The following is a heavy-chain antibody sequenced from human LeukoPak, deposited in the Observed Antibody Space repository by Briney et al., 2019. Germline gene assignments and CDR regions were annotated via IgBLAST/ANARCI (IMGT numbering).Heavy chain of an antibody. D-gene: IGHD3-10*01. CDR1: GGSISSYY. Sequence: SETLSLTCTVSGGSISSYYWSWLRQPPGKGLEWIGYIYYSGSTNYNPSLKSRVTISVDTSKNQFSLKLSSVTAADTAVYYCARGPYYYGSTDIWGQGTVVTVSS. CDR3: ARGPYYYGSTDI. J-gene: IGHJ3*02. CDR2: IYYSGST. V-gene: IGHV4-59*01.